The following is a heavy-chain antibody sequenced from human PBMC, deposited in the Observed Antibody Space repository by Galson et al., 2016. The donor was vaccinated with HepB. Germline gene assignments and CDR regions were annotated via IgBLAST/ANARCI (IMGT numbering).Heavy chain of an antibody. V-gene: IGHV3-23*01. CDR2: IRGSGGST. Sequence: SCKASGYTFTNYAMSWVRQAPGQGLEWVSSIRGSGGSTYYADSVKGRFTISRDNSKTTLYLQMKILRLEYTAVYYCVKGRRLSAAVSIWFYPGGQGALVTVSS. J-gene: IGHJ5*02. D-gene: IGHD6-13*01. CDR3: VKGRRLSAAVSIWFYP. CDR1: GYTFTNYA.